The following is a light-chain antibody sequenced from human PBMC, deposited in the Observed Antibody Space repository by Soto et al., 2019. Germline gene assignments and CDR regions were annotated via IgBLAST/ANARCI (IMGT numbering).Light chain of an antibody. CDR3: SSYTSSNTLVL. V-gene: IGLV2-14*03. CDR2: DVS. Sequence: QSALTQPASVSGSPGQSITISCTGTSRDIGGYNYVSWYQHHPDKDPKLMIYDVSDRPSGVSNRFSGSKSGNTASLTISGLQAEDEADYYCSSYTSSNTLVLFGEGTKLTAL. J-gene: IGLJ2*01. CDR1: SRDIGGYNY.